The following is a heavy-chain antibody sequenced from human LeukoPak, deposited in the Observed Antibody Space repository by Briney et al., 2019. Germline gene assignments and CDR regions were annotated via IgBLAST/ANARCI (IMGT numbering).Heavy chain of an antibody. CDR2: IYHTGDS. D-gene: IGHD5-24*01. Sequence: SETLSLTRTVSGDSITSSYWSWIRLPPGKGLEWIGYIYHTGDSNYNPSLRSRVSISLDTTKNQFSLRLTSVTAADSALYFCAKYAGREGYSSYSRGQGTLVTVSS. V-gene: IGHV4-59*08. CDR1: GDSITSSY. CDR3: AKYAGREGYSSYS. J-gene: IGHJ5*01.